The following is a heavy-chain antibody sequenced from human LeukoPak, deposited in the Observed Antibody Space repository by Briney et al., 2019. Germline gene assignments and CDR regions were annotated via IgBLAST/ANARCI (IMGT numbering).Heavy chain of an antibody. J-gene: IGHJ3*02. D-gene: IGHD3-22*01. V-gene: IGHV3-20*04. CDR3: ARSITMIVVAAFDI. Sequence: GGSLRLSCAASGFTFDDYGMSWVRQAPGKGLEWVSGINWNGGSTGYADSVKGRFTISRDNAKNSLYLQMNSLRAEDTALYYCARSITMIVVAAFDIWGQGTMVTVSS. CDR1: GFTFDDYG. CDR2: INWNGGST.